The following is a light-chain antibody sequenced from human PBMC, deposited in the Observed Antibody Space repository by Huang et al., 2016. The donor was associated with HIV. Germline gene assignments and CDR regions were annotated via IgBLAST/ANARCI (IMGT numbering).Light chain of an antibody. CDR3: QHYRVWPPVYT. CDR2: AAY. V-gene: IGKV3-15*01. Sequence: EIVMTQSPATLSVSPVERATLSCRASQTVSRNLAWYQQKPGQAPRLLIYAAYTRSTDIPARFSGSGAGTEFTLTISSLQSEDFAFFYCQHYRVWPPVYTFGQGTKLEIK. J-gene: IGKJ2*01. CDR1: QTVSRN.